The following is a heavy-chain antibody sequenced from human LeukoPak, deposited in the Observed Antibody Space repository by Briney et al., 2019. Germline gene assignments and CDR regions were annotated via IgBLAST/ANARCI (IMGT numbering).Heavy chain of an antibody. CDR1: GFTFGDYA. Sequence: GGSLRLSCTTSGFTFGDYAMSWFRQAPGKGLEWIGFITSKAYGVTTEYAASVKGRFTISRDDSKSIAYLQMNSLKTEDTAVYYCSRVGSSSWPAIDYWGQGTLVTVSS. V-gene: IGHV3-49*03. J-gene: IGHJ4*02. CDR2: ITSKAYGVTT. D-gene: IGHD6-13*01. CDR3: SRVGSSSWPAIDY.